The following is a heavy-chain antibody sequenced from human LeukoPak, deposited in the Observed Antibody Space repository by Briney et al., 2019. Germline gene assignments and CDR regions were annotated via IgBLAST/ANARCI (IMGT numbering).Heavy chain of an antibody. CDR2: INSDGTST. Sequence: GGSLRLSCAASGFTFSSYWRHWVRHAPGKGRVWVSRINSDGTSTKYADSGKGRFTISRDNAKNKMYLQMNSLRAEDTAVYYCARVNYGGNSFSDYWGQGTLVTVSS. J-gene: IGHJ4*02. D-gene: IGHD4-23*01. V-gene: IGHV3-74*03. CDR3: ARVNYGGNSFSDY. CDR1: GFTFSSYW.